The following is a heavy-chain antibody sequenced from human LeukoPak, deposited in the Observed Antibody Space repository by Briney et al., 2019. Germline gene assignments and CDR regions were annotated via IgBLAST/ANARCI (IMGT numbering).Heavy chain of an antibody. J-gene: IGHJ5*02. CDR1: GFTFSSYA. V-gene: IGHV3-23*01. Sequence: GGSLRLSCAASGFTFSSYAMTWVRQAPGKRLEWVSGIRAGGGSTYFADSVRGRFTFSTDNSKNTLYLQMNSLRAEDAAIYYCAKDGGSGMGFDPWGQGTLVTVSS. CDR2: IRAGGGST. CDR3: AKDGGSGMGFDP. D-gene: IGHD3-10*01.